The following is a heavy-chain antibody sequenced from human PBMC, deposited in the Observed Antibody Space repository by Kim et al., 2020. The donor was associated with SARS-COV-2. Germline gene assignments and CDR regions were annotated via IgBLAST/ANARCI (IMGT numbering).Heavy chain of an antibody. CDR3: AKPYSGSYLDAFDI. V-gene: IGHV3-30*18. Sequence: GGSLRLSCVASGFTFSSYGMHWVRQAPGKGLEWVAVISYDGSNKYYADSVKGRFTISRDNSKNTLYLQMNSLRAEDTAVYYCAKPYSGSYLDAFDIWGQGTMVTVSS. J-gene: IGHJ3*02. D-gene: IGHD1-26*01. CDR1: GFTFSSYG. CDR2: ISYDGSNK.